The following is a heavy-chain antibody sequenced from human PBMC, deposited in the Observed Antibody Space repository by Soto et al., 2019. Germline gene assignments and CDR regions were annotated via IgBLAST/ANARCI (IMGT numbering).Heavy chain of an antibody. Sequence: SQTLSLTCAISGDSVSGNSVTWNWIRQSPSRGLEWLGRTYYRSKWYSDYAVSVKSRVTINPDTSKNQFSLQLNSVTPEDTAVYYGVRLIGNSWLDSWGQGTLVTVSS. CDR3: VRLIGNSWLDS. D-gene: IGHD2-8*01. CDR2: TYYRSKWYS. CDR1: GDSVSGNSVT. V-gene: IGHV6-1*01. J-gene: IGHJ5*01.